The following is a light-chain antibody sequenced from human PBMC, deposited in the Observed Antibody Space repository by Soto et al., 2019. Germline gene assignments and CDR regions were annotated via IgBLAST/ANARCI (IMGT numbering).Light chain of an antibody. V-gene: IGLV2-14*01. J-gene: IGLJ2*01. Sequence: QSVLTQPASVSGSPGQSITISCTGTSSDIGAYNYVSWYQQHPGKAPKLMIYDVSTRPSGVSNRFSGSKSGNTASLTISGHQAEDEADYYCSSFTTSRTVVFGGGTKLTVL. CDR3: SSFTTSRTVV. CDR1: SSDIGAYNY. CDR2: DVS.